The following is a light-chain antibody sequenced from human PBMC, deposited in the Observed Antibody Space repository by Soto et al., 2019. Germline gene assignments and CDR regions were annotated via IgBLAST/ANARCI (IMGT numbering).Light chain of an antibody. CDR1: SSDVGTYNY. CDR2: DVS. J-gene: IGLJ2*01. CDR3: SSFTSSTTVV. Sequence: QSVLTQPASVSGSPGQSITISCTGTSSDVGTYNYVSWYQQHPGKAPKLLISDVSDRPSGVSNRFSGSKSGNTASLTISGLQAEDEADYYCSSFTSSTTVVFGGGTKLTVL. V-gene: IGLV2-14*01.